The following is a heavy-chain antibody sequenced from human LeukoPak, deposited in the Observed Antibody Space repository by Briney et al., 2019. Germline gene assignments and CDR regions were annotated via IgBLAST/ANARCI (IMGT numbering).Heavy chain of an antibody. CDR1: GGSISSHY. CDR3: ARVAVTRNWFDP. CDR2: IYYSGST. Sequence: SETLSLTCTVSGGSISSHYWSWIRQPPGKGLEWIGYIYYSGSTNYNPSLKSRVTISVDTSKNQLSLKLSSVTAADTAVYYCARVAVTRNWFDPWGQGTLVTVSS. V-gene: IGHV4-59*11. D-gene: IGHD4-11*01. J-gene: IGHJ5*02.